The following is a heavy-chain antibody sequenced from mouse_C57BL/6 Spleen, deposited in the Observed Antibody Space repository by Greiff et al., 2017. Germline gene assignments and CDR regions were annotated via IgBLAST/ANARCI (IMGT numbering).Heavy chain of an antibody. V-gene: IGHV1-64*01. CDR1: GYTFTSYW. D-gene: IGHD1-1*01. CDR3: ARGGYYGSRGYAMDY. CDR2: IHPNSGST. Sequence: QVQLQQPGAELVKPGASVKLSCKASGYTFTSYWMHWVKQRPGQGLEWIGMIHPNSGSTNYNEKFTSKATLTVDKSSSTAYMQLSSLTSEDSAVYYCARGGYYGSRGYAMDYWGQGTSVTVSS. J-gene: IGHJ4*01.